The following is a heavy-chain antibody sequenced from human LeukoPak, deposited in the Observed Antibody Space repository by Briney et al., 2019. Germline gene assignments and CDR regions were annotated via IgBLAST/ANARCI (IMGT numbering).Heavy chain of an antibody. CDR2: ISSSSRTI. CDR3: ARASPPLH. Sequence: GGSLSLSCAASGFTFSYYSMKWVRPAPGKGLEWVSYISSSSRTIDYADSVKGRFTLSRDNARNSLYLQMNSLRDEDTAVYYCARASPPLHWGQGTLVTVSS. D-gene: IGHD2-15*01. J-gene: IGHJ4*02. V-gene: IGHV3-48*02. CDR1: GFTFSYYS.